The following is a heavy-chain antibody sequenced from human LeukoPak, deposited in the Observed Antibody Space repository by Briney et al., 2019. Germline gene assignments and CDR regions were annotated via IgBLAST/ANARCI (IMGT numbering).Heavy chain of an antibody. Sequence: TGGSLRLSCAASGFTFSSYWMSWVRQAPGKGLEWVANIKQDGSEKYYVDSVKGRFTISRDNSKNTLYLQMNSLRAEDTAVYYCAREFYGDFSNFDYWGQGTLVTVSS. V-gene: IGHV3-7*01. CDR1: GFTFSSYW. D-gene: IGHD4-17*01. J-gene: IGHJ4*02. CDR3: AREFYGDFSNFDY. CDR2: IKQDGSEK.